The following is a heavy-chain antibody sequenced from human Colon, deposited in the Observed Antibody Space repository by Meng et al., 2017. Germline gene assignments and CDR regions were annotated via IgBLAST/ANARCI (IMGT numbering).Heavy chain of an antibody. J-gene: IGHJ4*02. V-gene: IGHV3-15*01. CDR1: GFTFSSVW. CDR2: IISNTYGGTT. Sequence: GESLKISCAASGFTFSSVWMSWVRQAPGKGLEWVGRIISNTYGGTTDYAAPVKGRFSISRDDSKNTLYLQMNSLNTEDTAVYYCISGYCSSTSCYSWGQGTLVTVSS. D-gene: IGHD2-2*01. CDR3: ISGYCSSTSCYS.